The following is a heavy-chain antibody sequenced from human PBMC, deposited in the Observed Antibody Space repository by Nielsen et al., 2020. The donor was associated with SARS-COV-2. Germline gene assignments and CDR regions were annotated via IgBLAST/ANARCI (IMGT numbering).Heavy chain of an antibody. D-gene: IGHD2-2*01. V-gene: IGHV3-33*01. Sequence: WIRQPPGKGLEWVALIWYDGSYKYYADSVKGRFTISRDNSKNTVYLQMNSLRAEDTAVYYCARSRDCSSASCYFAYWGQGTQVTVSS. CDR3: ARSRDCSSASCYFAY. CDR2: IWYDGSYK. J-gene: IGHJ4*01.